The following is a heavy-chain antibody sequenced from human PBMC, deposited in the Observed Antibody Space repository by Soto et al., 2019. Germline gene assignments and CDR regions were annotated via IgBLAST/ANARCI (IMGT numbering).Heavy chain of an antibody. CDR1: GDMFRNSA. CDR2: IIPLFGKG. V-gene: IGHV1-69*06. CDR3: ARARLSNGDPNIYFSYGPDL. Sequence: ASVKVSCKASGDMFRNSAFTWVRQAPGQGLEWMGVIIPLFGKGNDAQKFQGRVTFTADKSTSTLYMELTSLRSDDTAVYFCARARLSNGDPNIYFSYGPDLWGQGTTVTVXS. D-gene: IGHD6-6*01. J-gene: IGHJ6*02.